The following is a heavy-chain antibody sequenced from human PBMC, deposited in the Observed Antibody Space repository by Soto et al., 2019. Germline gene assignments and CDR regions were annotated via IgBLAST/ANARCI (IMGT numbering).Heavy chain of an antibody. V-gene: IGHV1-2*04. CDR1: GYTFAAYY. CDR2: INPHSGGA. Sequence: QVHLVQSGAEVKKPGASVKVSCKASGYTFAAYYIHWVRQVPGQGLEWMGWINPHSGGASFAQKFQGWVTMTSDTSMNTVYMEIRSLKSGDTALYYCARDGRNVYSTREGWDFDYWGQGTLVTVSS. CDR3: ARDGRNVYSTREGWDFDY. D-gene: IGHD1-26*01. J-gene: IGHJ4*02.